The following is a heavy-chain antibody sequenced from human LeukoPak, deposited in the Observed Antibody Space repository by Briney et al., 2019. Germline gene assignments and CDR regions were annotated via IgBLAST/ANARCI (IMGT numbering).Heavy chain of an antibody. CDR3: ARASWVYDAIDY. D-gene: IGHD2-8*01. Sequence: PSETLSLTCTLYAGSISSYYWSWVRQPPGKGIEWLGYIYYSGSTNYNPSLKSRVTISVDTSKNQFSLKLSSLTAADTAVYYCARASWVYDAIDYWGQGTLVTVSS. V-gene: IGHV4-59*01. J-gene: IGHJ4*02. CDR2: IYYSGST. CDR1: AGSISSYY.